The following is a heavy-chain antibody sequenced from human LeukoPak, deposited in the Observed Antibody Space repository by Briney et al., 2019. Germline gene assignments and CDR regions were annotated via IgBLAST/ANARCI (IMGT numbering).Heavy chain of an antibody. V-gene: IGHV4-39*07. J-gene: IGHJ4*02. CDR3: ARENDSGSSGGVTSYFDY. Sequence: SETLSLTCTVSGGSISNNSYFWGWIRQPPGKGLEWIGNIYYSGSTNYNPSLKSRVTISVDKSKNQFSLKLSSVTAADTAVYYCARENDSGSSGGVTSYFDYWGQGTLVTVSS. CDR1: GGSISNNSYF. D-gene: IGHD1-26*01. CDR2: IYYSGST.